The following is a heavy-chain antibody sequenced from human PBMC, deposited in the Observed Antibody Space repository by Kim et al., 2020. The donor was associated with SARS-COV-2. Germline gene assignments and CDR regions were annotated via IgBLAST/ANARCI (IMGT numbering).Heavy chain of an antibody. CDR3: RRADGPGTVDY. V-gene: IGHV3-7*01. J-gene: IGHJ4*02. CDR1: GFAFADYL. CDR2: IDEPGSDT. Sequence: GGSLRLSCAGSGFAFADYLMTWAGQAPGTGLEVVANIDEPGSDTYYIESVEGRFSISRDNSRKSLFLQMNSLRAADTAFYFCRRADGPGTVDYWGQGTLVIVSS. D-gene: IGHD1-1*01.